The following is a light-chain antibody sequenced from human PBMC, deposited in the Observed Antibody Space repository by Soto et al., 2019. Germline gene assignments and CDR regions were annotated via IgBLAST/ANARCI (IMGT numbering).Light chain of an antibody. CDR2: GAS. Sequence: EIVMTQSPATLSVSPGERATLSCRASQSVSNNLAWYQQKPGQAPSLLIYGASTRATGIPARFSGSGSGTEFTLTISSLRSEDCAVYYCQQYNNWPRTFGQGTKVEIK. CDR1: QSVSNN. J-gene: IGKJ1*01. V-gene: IGKV3-15*01. CDR3: QQYNNWPRT.